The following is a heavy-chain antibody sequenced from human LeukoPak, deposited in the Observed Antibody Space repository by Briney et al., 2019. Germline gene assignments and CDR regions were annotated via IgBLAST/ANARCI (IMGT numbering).Heavy chain of an antibody. CDR1: GGTFSSYA. J-gene: IGHJ3*02. Sequence: ASVKVSCKASGGTFSSYAISWVRQAPGQGLEWMGWMNPNSGNTGYAQKFQGRVTITRNTSISTAYMELSSLRSEDTAVYYCARVKVSNCGGDCYQDPPDAFDIWGQGTMVTVSS. D-gene: IGHD2-21*01. V-gene: IGHV1-8*03. CDR3: ARVKVSNCGGDCYQDPPDAFDI. CDR2: MNPNSGNT.